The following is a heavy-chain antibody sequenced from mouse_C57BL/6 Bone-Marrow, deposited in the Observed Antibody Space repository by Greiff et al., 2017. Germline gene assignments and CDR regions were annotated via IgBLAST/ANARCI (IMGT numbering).Heavy chain of an antibody. D-gene: IGHD1-1*01. J-gene: IGHJ2*01. CDR2: ISDGGSYT. Sequence: EVQVVESGGGLVKPGGSLKLSCAASGFTFSSYAMSWVRQTPEKRLEWVATISDGGSYTYYPDNVKGRFTISRDNAKNNLYLQMSHLKSEDTAMYYCARDRYYGLDYWGQGTTLTVSS. CDR1: GFTFSSYA. V-gene: IGHV5-4*01. CDR3: ARDRYYGLDY.